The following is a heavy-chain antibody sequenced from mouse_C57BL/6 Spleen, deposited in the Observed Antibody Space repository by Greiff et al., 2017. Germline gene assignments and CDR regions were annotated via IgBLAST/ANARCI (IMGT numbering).Heavy chain of an antibody. J-gene: IGHJ2*01. Sequence: DVKLQESGGGLVQPGGSLKLSCAASGIDFSRYWMSWVRRAPGKGLEWIGEINPDSSTINYAPSLKDKFIISRDNAKNTLYLQMSKVRSEDTALYYCARLRYGNYYFDYWGQGTTLTVSS. V-gene: IGHV4-1*01. D-gene: IGHD2-10*02. CDR2: INPDSSTI. CDR1: GIDFSRYW. CDR3: ARLRYGNYYFDY.